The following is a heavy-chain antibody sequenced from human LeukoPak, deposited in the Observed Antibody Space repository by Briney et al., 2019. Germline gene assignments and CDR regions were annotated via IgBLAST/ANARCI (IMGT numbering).Heavy chain of an antibody. CDR2: ISAYNVNT. Sequence: ASVKVSCKASGYTFTGYYMHWVRQAPGQGLEWMGWISAYNVNTKYAQKFQGRVTMTTDTSTTTAYMDLRSLTSDDTAVYYCARAGDEVPTYFDYWGQGTLVTVSS. J-gene: IGHJ4*02. CDR1: GYTFTGYY. CDR3: ARAGDEVPTYFDY. V-gene: IGHV1-18*04. D-gene: IGHD3-16*01.